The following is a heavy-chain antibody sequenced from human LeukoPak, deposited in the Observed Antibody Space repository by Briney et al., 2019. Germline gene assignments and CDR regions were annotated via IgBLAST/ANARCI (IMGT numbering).Heavy chain of an antibody. CDR2: VHDSAGT. V-gene: IGHV4-59*01. Sequence: SETLSLTCTVSGGSINKYYWSWIRQSPGKGLEWLGYVHDSAGTIYNPSLKSRVTISVDTSKNQFSLKLSSVTAADTAVYYCARDKDPMDVWGKGTTVTVSS. CDR3: ARDKDPMDV. J-gene: IGHJ6*03. CDR1: GGSINKYY.